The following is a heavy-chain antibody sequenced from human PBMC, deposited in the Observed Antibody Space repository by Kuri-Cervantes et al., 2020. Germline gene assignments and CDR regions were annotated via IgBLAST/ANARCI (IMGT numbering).Heavy chain of an antibody. CDR3: ARDYSNKGLDY. CDR1: GFTFSSYA. D-gene: IGHD4-11*01. J-gene: IGHJ4*02. CDR2: ISYDGSNK. Sequence: GGSLRLSCAASGFTFSSYAMHWVRQAPGKGLEWVAVISYDGSNKYYADSVKGRFTISRDNSKNTLYLQMNSLRAEDTAVYYCARDYSNKGLDYWGQGTLVTVSS. V-gene: IGHV3-30-3*01.